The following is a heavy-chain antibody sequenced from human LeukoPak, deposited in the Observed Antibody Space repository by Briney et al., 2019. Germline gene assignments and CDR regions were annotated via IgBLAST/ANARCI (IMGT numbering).Heavy chain of an antibody. D-gene: IGHD2-8*01. CDR3: ARVMIRDAFDI. Sequence: SETLSLTCAVYGGSFSGYYWSWIRQPPGKGLEWIGEINHSGSTNYNPSLKSRVTISVDTSKNQFSLKLSSVTAADTAVYYCARVMIRDAFDIWGQGTIVTVSS. CDR1: GGSFSGYY. CDR2: INHSGST. J-gene: IGHJ3*02. V-gene: IGHV4-34*01.